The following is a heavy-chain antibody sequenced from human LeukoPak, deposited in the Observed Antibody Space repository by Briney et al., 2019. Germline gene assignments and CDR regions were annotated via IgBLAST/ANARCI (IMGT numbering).Heavy chain of an antibody. Sequence: SETLSLTCTVSGGSISSSSYYWGWIRQPPGKGLEWIGYIFYRGSTNYNPSRKSRVTVSVDTSKNQFSMKLSSVTAADTAVYYCARHDDLMVRGVGREDDAFDIWGQGTMVTVSS. J-gene: IGHJ3*02. D-gene: IGHD3-10*01. CDR2: IFYRGST. V-gene: IGHV4-61*05. CDR3: ARHDDLMVRGVGREDDAFDI. CDR1: GGSISSSSYY.